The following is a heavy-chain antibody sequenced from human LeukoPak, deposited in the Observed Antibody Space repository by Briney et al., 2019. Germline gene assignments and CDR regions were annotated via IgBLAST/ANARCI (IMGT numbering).Heavy chain of an antibody. D-gene: IGHD3-10*01. CDR1: GGTFSSYA. V-gene: IGHV1-69*05. CDR3: ARVMKVRGVKGSNYYYMDV. Sequence: SVTVSCKASGGTFSSYAISWVRQAPGQGLEWMGGIIPIFGTANYAQKFQGRVTITTDESTSTAYMELSSLRSEDTAVYYCARVMKVRGVKGSNYYYMDVWGKGTTVTVSS. CDR2: IIPIFGTA. J-gene: IGHJ6*03.